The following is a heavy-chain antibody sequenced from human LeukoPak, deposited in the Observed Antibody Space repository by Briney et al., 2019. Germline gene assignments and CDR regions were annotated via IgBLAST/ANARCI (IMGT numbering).Heavy chain of an antibody. J-gene: IGHJ6*03. CDR3: ARWPSAYYYMDV. V-gene: IGHV3-74*01. CDR2: INNDGSST. D-gene: IGHD3-10*01. CDR1: GFTFSSYW. Sequence: GGSLRLSCAASGFTFSSYWMHWVSHAPGKGLVWVSRINNDGSSTIYADCVKGRFTISRDNAKNTLSLQMNSLRAEDTAVYYCARWPSAYYYMDVWGKGTTVTVSS.